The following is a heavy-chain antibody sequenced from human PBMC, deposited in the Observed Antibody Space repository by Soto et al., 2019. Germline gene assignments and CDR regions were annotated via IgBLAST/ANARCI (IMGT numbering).Heavy chain of an antibody. CDR3: ARLFRHVYNAVEY. CDR2: TSNSAPT. V-gene: IGHV4-59*08. D-gene: IGHD1-1*01. Sequence: SETLSLTCTVSGGSISSYHWSWIRQSPGKGLEWIGYTSNSAPTIYNPSLKSRVTISADTSKNQFSLRLSSVTAADTAVYFCARLFRHVYNAVEYWGQGALVTVSS. CDR1: GGSISSYH. J-gene: IGHJ4*02.